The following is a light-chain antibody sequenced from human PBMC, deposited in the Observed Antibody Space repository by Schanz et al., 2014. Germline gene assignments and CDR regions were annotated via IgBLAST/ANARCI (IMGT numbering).Light chain of an antibody. V-gene: IGLV2-14*01. CDR3: SSYAGNNNLI. J-gene: IGLJ2*01. CDR2: DVS. Sequence: QSALTQPASVSGSPGQSITISCTGTSSDVGGYNYVSWYQQHPGKAPKLMIYDVSNRPSGVSNHFSGSKSANTASLTISGLQAEDEADYYCSSYAGNNNLIFGGGTKLTVL. CDR1: SSDVGGYNY.